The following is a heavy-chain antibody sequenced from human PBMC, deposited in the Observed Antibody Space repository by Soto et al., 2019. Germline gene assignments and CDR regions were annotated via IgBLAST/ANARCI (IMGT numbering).Heavy chain of an antibody. CDR1: GGSISSGGYY. D-gene: IGHD1-26*01. J-gene: IGHJ6*03. CDR2: IYYSGST. Sequence: QVQLQESGPGLVKPSQTLSLTCTVSGGSISSGGYYWSWIRQHPGKGLEWIGYIYYSGSTYYNPSLKSRVTISVDTSKNQFSLKLSSVTAADTAVYYCARVGWDSPYPYYYYYYMDVWGKGTTVTVSS. V-gene: IGHV4-31*03. CDR3: ARVGWDSPYPYYYYYYMDV.